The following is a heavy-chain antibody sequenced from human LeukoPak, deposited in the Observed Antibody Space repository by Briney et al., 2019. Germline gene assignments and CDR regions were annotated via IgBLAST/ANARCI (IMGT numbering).Heavy chain of an antibody. CDR2: INAGNGNT. CDR3: ARDATYCIGGTCSYYGLDV. Sequence: ASVKVSCKASGYTFTSYAMHWVRQAPGQRLEWMGWINAGNGNTKYSQKFQGRVTISRDTSATTTYMELSSLRSEDTAVYYCARDATYCIGGTCSYYGLDVWGQGTTVTVSS. D-gene: IGHD2-15*01. J-gene: IGHJ6*02. V-gene: IGHV1-3*01. CDR1: GYTFTSYA.